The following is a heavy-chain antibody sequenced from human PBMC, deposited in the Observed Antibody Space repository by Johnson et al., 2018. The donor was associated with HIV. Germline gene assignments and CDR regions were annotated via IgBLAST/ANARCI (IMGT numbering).Heavy chain of an antibody. Sequence: VQLVESGGGLVKPGGSLRLSCAASGFRFSDHYMSWIRQAPGKGLERVSDISSSGRSINYADSVKGRFTISRDNAKNSLFLQMNSLRVDDTAVYYCARASVFDIWGQGTMVTVSS. D-gene: IGHD5/OR15-5a*01. CDR2: ISSSGRSI. J-gene: IGHJ3*02. CDR3: ARASVFDI. V-gene: IGHV3-11*04. CDR1: GFRFSDHY.